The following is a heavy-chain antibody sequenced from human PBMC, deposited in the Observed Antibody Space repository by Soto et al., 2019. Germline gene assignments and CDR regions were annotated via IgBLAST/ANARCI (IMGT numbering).Heavy chain of an antibody. V-gene: IGHV3-74*01. D-gene: IGHD2-21*01. CDR2: INSDGTIS. J-gene: IGHJ6*02. CDR3: ARLSGDHSAFFSYGMDA. Sequence: LRLSCAASGFTFDTYWINGARQAPWKGPEWLSGINSDGTISSYADSVKGRFTISRDNARNTLSLQMNSLRADDTAVYYCARLSGDHSAFFSYGMDAWGQGTTVTVSS. CDR1: GFTFDTYW.